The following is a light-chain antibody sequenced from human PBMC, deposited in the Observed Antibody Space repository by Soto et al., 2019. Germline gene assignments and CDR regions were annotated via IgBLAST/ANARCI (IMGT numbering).Light chain of an antibody. V-gene: IGKV3-20*01. J-gene: IGKJ1*01. CDR1: QTVTNNY. CDR3: HQSSHSPRT. CDR2: GAS. Sequence: EIVLTQSPGTLSLSPGDSATLSCRASQTVTNNYLAWYQQKPGQAPRLLISGASIRAPGIPDRFSGSGSGTDFTLTISRLEPEDFAVYDCHQSSHSPRTFGQGTKVEIK.